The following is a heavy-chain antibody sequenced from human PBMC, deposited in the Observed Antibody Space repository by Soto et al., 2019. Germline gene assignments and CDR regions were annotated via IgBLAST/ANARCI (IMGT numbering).Heavy chain of an antibody. CDR2: IIPIFGTA. Sequence: QVQLVQSGAEVKKPGSSVKVSCKASGGTFSSYAISWVRQAPGQGLEWMGGIIPIFGTANYAQKFQGRVTXTXAXXTSTAFMELRSLRSADTAVSYCAGVPMADYYGMDYWGHGTMGTVSS. CDR3: AGVPMADYYGMDY. V-gene: IGHV1-69*05. D-gene: IGHD3-10*01. J-gene: IGHJ6*02. CDR1: GGTFSSYA.